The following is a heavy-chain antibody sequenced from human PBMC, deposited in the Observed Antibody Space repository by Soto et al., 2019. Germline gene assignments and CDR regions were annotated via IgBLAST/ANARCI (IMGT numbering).Heavy chain of an antibody. V-gene: IGHV3-7*05. J-gene: IGHJ4*02. CDR2: IRQDGSET. Sequence: GGSLRLSCSVSGFIFSDYAMHWVRQAPGRGLEWVANIRQDGSETYYADSVRDRFTISRDNGKNSLYLQMNSLRAADTAMYYCARDWLNYLFDNWGQGALVTVSS. CDR1: GFIFSDYA. D-gene: IGHD3-10*01. CDR3: ARDWLNYLFDN.